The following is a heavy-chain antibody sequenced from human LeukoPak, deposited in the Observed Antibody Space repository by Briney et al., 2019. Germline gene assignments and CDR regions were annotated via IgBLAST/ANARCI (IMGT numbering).Heavy chain of an antibody. V-gene: IGHV4-39*07. J-gene: IGHJ4*01. CDR2: IHYSGSD. CDR1: GGSISTSNY. D-gene: IGHD2/OR15-2a*01. CDR3: AREGILSPIDY. Sequence: PSETLSLTCTVSGGSISTSNYWGWIRQPPGRGLEWIATIHYSGSDYYNPSLKSRVTLSLDTSKNQFSLNLRSVTAADTAVYFCAREGILSPIDYWGRGTLVTVSS.